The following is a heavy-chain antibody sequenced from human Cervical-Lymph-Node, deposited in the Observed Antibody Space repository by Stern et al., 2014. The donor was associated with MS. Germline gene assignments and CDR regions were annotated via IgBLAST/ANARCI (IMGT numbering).Heavy chain of an antibody. Sequence: VQLVESGAEVKKPGASVRVSCKASGYNFTTYYMHWVRQAPGQGLEWMGIINPRGGSTSYAQKLQGRVTMTRDTSTSTVYMDLSSLRSEDTAVYYCAIIEGWNGMDVWGQGTTVTASS. V-gene: IGHV1-46*01. CDR3: AIIEGWNGMDV. CDR2: INPRGGST. J-gene: IGHJ6*02. CDR1: GYNFTTYY. D-gene: IGHD1-26*01.